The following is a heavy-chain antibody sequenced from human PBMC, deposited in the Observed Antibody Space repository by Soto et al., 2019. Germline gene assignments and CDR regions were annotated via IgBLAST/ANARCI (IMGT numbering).Heavy chain of an antibody. J-gene: IGHJ4*02. CDR3: ARTHDFSNGYYPGFDY. CDR1: EFSLSTSGGG. CDR2: IYWNEDK. D-gene: IGHD3-3*01. V-gene: IGHV2-5*01. Sequence: SGPTLVNPTQTLTLTCTFSEFSLSTSGGGVGWIRQPPGKALEWLALIYWNEDKRYSPSLKGRLTITKDPSKNPVVLTMTNMDPVDTATYFCARTHDFSNGYYPGFDYWGQGTLVTVSS.